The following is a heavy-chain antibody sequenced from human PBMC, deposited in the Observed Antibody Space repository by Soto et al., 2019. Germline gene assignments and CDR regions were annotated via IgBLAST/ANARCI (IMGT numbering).Heavy chain of an antibody. Sequence: GGSLRLSCAASGFTFSSYGMHWVRQAPGKGLEWVAVIWYDGSNKYYADSVKGRFTISRDNSKNTLYLQMNSLRAEDTAVYYCARGARGGAAATRGFDPWGQGTLVTVPQ. CDR3: ARGARGGAAATRGFDP. J-gene: IGHJ5*02. CDR2: IWYDGSNK. D-gene: IGHD6-13*01. CDR1: GFTFSSYG. V-gene: IGHV3-33*01.